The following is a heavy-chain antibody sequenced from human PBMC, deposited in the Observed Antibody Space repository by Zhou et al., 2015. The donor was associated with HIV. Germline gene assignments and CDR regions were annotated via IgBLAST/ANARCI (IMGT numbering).Heavy chain of an antibody. Sequence: EVQLVESGGGLVQPGRSLRLSCAASGFTFDDYGMSWVRQAPGKGLEWVSGINWNGGSTGYADSVKGRFTISRDNSKNTLYLQMNSLRAEDTAVYYCAKGFIAAQLEYWGQGTLVTVSS. J-gene: IGHJ4*02. V-gene: IGHV3-20*04. CDR2: INWNGGST. D-gene: IGHD6-13*01. CDR3: AKGFIAAQLEY. CDR1: GFTFDDYG.